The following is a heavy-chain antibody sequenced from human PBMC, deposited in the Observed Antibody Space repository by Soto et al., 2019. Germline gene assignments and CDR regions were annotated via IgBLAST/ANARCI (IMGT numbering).Heavy chain of an antibody. D-gene: IGHD3-9*01. Sequence: VRLSCAASGFTFSGYSVNWVRQAPGKGLEWVSYISSGSKTIYYAESVKGRFTVSRDNARNSQYLQMNSLRDEDTAVYYCAREDILGVRSFDYWDQGTLVTVSS. J-gene: IGHJ4*02. CDR1: GFTFSGYS. CDR3: AREDILGVRSFDY. V-gene: IGHV3-48*02. CDR2: ISSGSKTI.